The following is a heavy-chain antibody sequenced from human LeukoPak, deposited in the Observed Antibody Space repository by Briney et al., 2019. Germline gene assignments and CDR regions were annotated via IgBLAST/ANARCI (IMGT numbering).Heavy chain of an antibody. Sequence: GGSLRLSCAASGFTFSSYAMSWVRQAPGKGLEWVSAISGSGGSIYYADSVKGRFTISRDNSKNTLYLQMNSLRAEDTAVYYCAKDCGTSCYVPVDYWGQGTLVTVSS. CDR2: ISGSGGSI. D-gene: IGHD2-2*01. V-gene: IGHV3-23*01. CDR3: AKDCGTSCYVPVDY. J-gene: IGHJ4*02. CDR1: GFTFSSYA.